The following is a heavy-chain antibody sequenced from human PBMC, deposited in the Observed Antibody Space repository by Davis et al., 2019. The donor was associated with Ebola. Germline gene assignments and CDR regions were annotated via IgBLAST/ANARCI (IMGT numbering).Heavy chain of an antibody. CDR1: GGSINSHHW. V-gene: IGHV4/OR15-8*01. J-gene: IGHJ6*02. CDR2: INQGGGP. Sequence: PSETLSLTCVVSGGSINSHHWWTWVRQPPGTKLEGIGAINQGGGPNSNPSLRSGDTISVDKSKNQFSLRLTSVTAADTAVYFCARRPIWTGDSSFYYGMGVWGQRTTVTVSS. CDR3: ARRPIWTGDSSFYYGMGV. D-gene: IGHD3/OR15-3a*01.